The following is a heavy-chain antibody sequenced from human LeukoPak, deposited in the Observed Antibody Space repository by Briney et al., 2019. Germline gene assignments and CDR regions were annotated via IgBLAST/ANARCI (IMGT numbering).Heavy chain of an antibody. CDR2: IIPIFGTA. J-gene: IGHJ4*02. V-gene: IGHV1-69*13. Sequence: GASVRVSCKAPGCIVISYGIGRVRQAPGQWLEWMGGIIPIFGTANYAQKFQGRVTFTADESTSTAYMELSSLRSEDTAVYYCARDQEGFDYWGQGTLVTVSS. CDR1: GCIVISYG. CDR3: ARDQEGFDY.